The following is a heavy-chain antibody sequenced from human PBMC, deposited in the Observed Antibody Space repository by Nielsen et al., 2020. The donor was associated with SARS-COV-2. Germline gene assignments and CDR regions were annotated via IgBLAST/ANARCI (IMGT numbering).Heavy chain of an antibody. J-gene: IGHJ3*02. CDR1: GGSTSSGGYY. V-gene: IGHV4-31*03. CDR2: ISYSGST. Sequence: SETLSLTCTVSGGSTSSGGYYWSWLRQHQGKGLEWIGYISYSGSTYYNPSLKSRVTISVDTSKNPFSLKLSSVTAADTAVYYCARAGRITIFGLVDAFDIWGQGTMVTVSS. CDR3: ARAGRITIFGLVDAFDI. D-gene: IGHD3-3*01.